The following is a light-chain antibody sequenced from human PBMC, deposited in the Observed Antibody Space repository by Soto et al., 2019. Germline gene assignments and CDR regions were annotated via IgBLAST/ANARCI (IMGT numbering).Light chain of an antibody. CDR3: QQYGNSPRT. CDR1: QSVNSRY. J-gene: IGKJ1*01. Sequence: ETVLTQSPGTLSLSPGERATLSCRASQSVNSRYLAWYQQKPGQAPRLLIHGASSRATGIPDRFSGSGSGTDFTLTISSLEPEDFAVYYCQQYGNSPRTFGQGTKVAIK. CDR2: GAS. V-gene: IGKV3-20*01.